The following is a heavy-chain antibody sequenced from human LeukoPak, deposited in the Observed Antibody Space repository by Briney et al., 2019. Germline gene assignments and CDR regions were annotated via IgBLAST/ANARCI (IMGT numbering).Heavy chain of an antibody. CDR3: ARLPLSNRWFDP. V-gene: IGHV4-34*01. CDR2: INHSGST. Sequence: DPSETLSLTCAAYGGSFSGYYWSWIRQPPGKGLEWIGEINHSGSTNYNPSLKSRVTISVDTSKNQFSLKLSSVTAADTAVYYCARLPLSNRWFDPWGQGTLVTVSS. J-gene: IGHJ5*02. D-gene: IGHD2/OR15-2a*01. CDR1: GGSFSGYY.